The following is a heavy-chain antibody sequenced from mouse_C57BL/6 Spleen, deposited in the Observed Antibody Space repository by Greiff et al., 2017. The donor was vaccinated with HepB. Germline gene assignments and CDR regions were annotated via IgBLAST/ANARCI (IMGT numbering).Heavy chain of an antibody. V-gene: IGHV5-9-1*02. CDR2: ISSGGDYI. D-gene: IGHD2-1*01. CDR3: TRDEEGNYGGLFAY. CDR1: GFTFSSYA. J-gene: IGHJ3*01. Sequence: EVQGVESGEGLVKPGGSLKLSCAASGFTFSSYAMSWVRQTPEKRLEWVAYISSGGDYIYYADTVKGRFTISRDNARNTLYLQMSSLKSEDTAMYYCTRDEEGNYGGLFAYWGQGTLVTVSA.